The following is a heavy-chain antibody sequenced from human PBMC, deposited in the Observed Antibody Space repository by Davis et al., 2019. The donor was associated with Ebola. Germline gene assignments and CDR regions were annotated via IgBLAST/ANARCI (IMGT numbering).Heavy chain of an antibody. CDR3: ASQVTTVRYYYYGMDV. J-gene: IGHJ6*02. CDR2: IIPIFGTA. Sequence: AASVKVSCKASGGTFSSYAISWVRQAPGQGLEWMGGIIPIFGTANYAQKFQGRVTITADESTSTAYMELSSLRSEDTAVYYCASQVTTVRYYYYGMDVWGQGTTVTVSS. D-gene: IGHD4-17*01. V-gene: IGHV1-69*13. CDR1: GGTFSSYA.